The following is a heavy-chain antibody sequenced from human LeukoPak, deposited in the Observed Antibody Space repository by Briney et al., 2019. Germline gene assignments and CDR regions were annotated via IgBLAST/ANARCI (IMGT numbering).Heavy chain of an antibody. D-gene: IGHD4-17*01. CDR2: ISYDGSNK. V-gene: IGHV3-30*18. Sequence: GGSLRLSCAASGFTFSSYGMHWVRQAPGKGLEWVAVISYDGSNKYYADSVKGRFTISRDNSKNTLYLQMNSLRAEDTAVYYCAKIPTANGDPGDCWGQGTLVTVSS. CDR1: GFTFSSYG. J-gene: IGHJ4*02. CDR3: AKIPTANGDPGDC.